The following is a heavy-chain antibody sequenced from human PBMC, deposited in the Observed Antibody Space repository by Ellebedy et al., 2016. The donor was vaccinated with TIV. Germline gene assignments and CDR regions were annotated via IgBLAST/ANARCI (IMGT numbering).Heavy chain of an antibody. V-gene: IGHV3-7*01. Sequence: GESLKISCAASGFTSISYWMSWVRQAPGKGLEWVANIKQDGNEKYYVDSLKGRFTISRDNAKNSLYLQMNSLRAEDTAVYYCARESSDSSGWYGGHYYFDYWGQGTLVTVSS. J-gene: IGHJ4*02. CDR3: ARESSDSSGWYGGHYYFDY. CDR2: IKQDGNEK. D-gene: IGHD6-19*01. CDR1: GFTSISYW.